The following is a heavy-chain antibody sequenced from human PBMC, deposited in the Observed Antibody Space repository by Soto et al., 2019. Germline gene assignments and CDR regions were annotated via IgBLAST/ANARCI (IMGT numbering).Heavy chain of an antibody. CDR2: IIPIFGTA. CDR1: GGTFSSYA. CDR3: ATTPYYYGSGNLSYYFDY. D-gene: IGHD3-10*01. V-gene: IGHV1-69*13. Sequence: SVKVSCKASGGTFSSYAISWVRQAPGQGLEWMGGIIPIFGTANYAQKFQGRVTITADESTSTAYMELSSLRSEDTAVSYCATTPYYYGSGNLSYYFDYWGQGTLVTVSS. J-gene: IGHJ4*02.